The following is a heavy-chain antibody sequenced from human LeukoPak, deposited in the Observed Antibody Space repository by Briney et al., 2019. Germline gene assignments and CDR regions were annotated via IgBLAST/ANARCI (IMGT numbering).Heavy chain of an antibody. CDR2: IYYSGST. CDR1: GGSVSSGSYY. D-gene: IGHD5-24*01. Sequence: SETLSLTCTVSGGSVSSGSYYWSWIRQPPGKGLEWIGYIYYSGSTNYNPSLKSRVTISVDTSKNQFSLKLSSVTAADTAVYYCARDKDGYNYAYFQHWGQGTLVTVSS. V-gene: IGHV4-61*01. CDR3: ARDKDGYNYAYFQH. J-gene: IGHJ1*01.